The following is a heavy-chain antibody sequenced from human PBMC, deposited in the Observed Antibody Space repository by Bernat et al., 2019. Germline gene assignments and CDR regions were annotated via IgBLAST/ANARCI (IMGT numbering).Heavy chain of an antibody. D-gene: IGHD5-12*01. CDR1: GFTFNNYW. V-gene: IGHV3-7*01. CDR2: IKEDGSEK. Sequence: EVQLVESGGGLVQPGGSLRLSCAASGFTFNNYWMSWVRQAPGKGLEWVANIKEDGSEKYYVDSVKGRFTISRDNAKNSLYLQVNSLRAEDAAVYYCVRVRNVDIVAMRGYFDNWGQGTLVTVSS. CDR3: VRVRNVDIVAMRGYFDN. J-gene: IGHJ4*02.